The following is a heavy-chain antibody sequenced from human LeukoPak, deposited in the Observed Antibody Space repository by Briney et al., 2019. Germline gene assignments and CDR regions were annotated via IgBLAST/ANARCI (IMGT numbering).Heavy chain of an antibody. CDR1: GGSISSSNW. CDR2: IYHSGST. V-gene: IGHV4-4*02. Sequence: SETLSLTCAVSGGSISSSNWWSWVRQPPGKGLEWIGEIYHSGSTNYNPSLKSRVTISVDKSKNQFSLKLSSVTAADTAVYYCARGGSSWYEGDFDYWGQGTLVTVSS. CDR3: ARGGSSWYEGDFDY. D-gene: IGHD6-13*01. J-gene: IGHJ4*02.